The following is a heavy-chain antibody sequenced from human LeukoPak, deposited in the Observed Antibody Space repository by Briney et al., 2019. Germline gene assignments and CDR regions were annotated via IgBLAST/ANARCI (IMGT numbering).Heavy chain of an antibody. Sequence: SETLSLTCTVSGGSIGSSSYYWGWIRQPPGKGLEWIGSIFRTGSTYYTASLKSRVSISVDTSKNHFALNLTSVTAADTAVYFCARRVGFYGSGSLNYFDPWGQGILVSVSS. CDR3: ARRVGFYGSGSLNYFDP. CDR2: IFRTGST. CDR1: GGSIGSSSYY. D-gene: IGHD3-10*01. V-gene: IGHV4-39*02. J-gene: IGHJ5*01.